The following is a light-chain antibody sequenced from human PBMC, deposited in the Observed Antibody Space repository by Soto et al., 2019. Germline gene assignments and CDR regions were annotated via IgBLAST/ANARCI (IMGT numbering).Light chain of an antibody. CDR1: SSDVGRYDY. Sequence: QSALTQPRSVSGSPGQSVTISCTGSSSDVGRYDYVSWYRQDPGKAPKVIIYEVFERPSGVPDRFSGSKSGNTASLTISGLQAEEEADYYCCSHAGSHTWVFGGGTKLTVL. J-gene: IGLJ3*02. CDR3: CSHAGSHTWV. V-gene: IGLV2-11*01. CDR2: EVF.